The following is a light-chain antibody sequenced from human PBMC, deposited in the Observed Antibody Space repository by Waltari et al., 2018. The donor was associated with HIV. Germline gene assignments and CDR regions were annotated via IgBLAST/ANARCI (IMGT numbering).Light chain of an antibody. CDR2: GIT. CDR3: QSYDSSLSAWV. V-gene: IGLV1-40*01. J-gene: IGLJ3*02. Sequence: QSVLTQPPSLSGAPGQTVTISCTGTSSNIGADYHVHWYQQLPGTAPKLLIYGITIRPSGVPDRFSGSKSGTSASLAITGLQADDEADYYCQSYDSSLSAWVFGGGTKLTVL. CDR1: SSNIGADYH.